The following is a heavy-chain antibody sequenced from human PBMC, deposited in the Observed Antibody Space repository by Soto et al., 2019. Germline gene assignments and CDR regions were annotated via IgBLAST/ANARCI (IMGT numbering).Heavy chain of an antibody. J-gene: IGHJ4*02. CDR2: ISYDGSNK. Sequence: QVQLVESGGGVVQPGRSLRLSCAASGFTFSGYAMHWVRQAPGKGLEWVAVISYDGSNKYYADSVKGRFTISRDNSKNTLYLQMNSLRAEDTAVYYCARDNMGITFGGVIMDWGQGTLVTVSS. D-gene: IGHD3-16*02. CDR3: ARDNMGITFGGVIMD. V-gene: IGHV3-30-3*01. CDR1: GFTFSGYA.